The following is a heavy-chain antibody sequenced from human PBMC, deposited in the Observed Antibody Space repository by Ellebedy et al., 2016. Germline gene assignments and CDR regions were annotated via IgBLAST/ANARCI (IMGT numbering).Heavy chain of an antibody. CDR1: GFTFSTYW. V-gene: IGHV3-74*01. CDR3: ATDYSGSFYN. CDR2: ITNDGRSV. Sequence: GESLKISXAASGFTFSTYWMHWVRQVPGKGLVWISRITNDGRSVSYADSVKGRFTISRDNAKNTLYLQLSSLRAEDTAVYYCATDYSGSFYNWGQGTLVTVSS. J-gene: IGHJ4*02. D-gene: IGHD3-10*01.